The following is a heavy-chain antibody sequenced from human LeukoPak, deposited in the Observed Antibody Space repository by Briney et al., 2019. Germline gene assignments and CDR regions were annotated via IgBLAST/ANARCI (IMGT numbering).Heavy chain of an antibody. CDR2: IIPILGIA. CDR3: ARDTVVVITSDFDY. J-gene: IGHJ4*02. Sequence: SVKVSCKASGGTFSSYAISWVRQAPGQGLEWMGRIIPILGIANYAQKFQGRVTMTTDTSTSTAYMELRSLRSDDTAVYYCARDTVVVITSDFDYWGQGTLVTVSS. CDR1: GGTFSSYA. D-gene: IGHD3-22*01. V-gene: IGHV1-69*04.